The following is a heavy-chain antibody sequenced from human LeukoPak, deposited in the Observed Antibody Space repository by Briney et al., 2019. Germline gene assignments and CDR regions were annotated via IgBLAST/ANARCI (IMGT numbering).Heavy chain of an antibody. D-gene: IGHD3-10*01. CDR1: GLTFSSYD. J-gene: IGHJ4*02. Sequence: PGGSLRLSCAASGLTFSSYDIHWVRQAPGKGLEFVSGISSNGGSTYYANSVKGRFTISRDNSKNTLYLQMSSLRAEDMAVYYCAREKRRGFDYWGQGTLVTVSS. V-gene: IGHV3-64*01. CDR3: AREKRRGFDY. CDR2: ISSNGGST.